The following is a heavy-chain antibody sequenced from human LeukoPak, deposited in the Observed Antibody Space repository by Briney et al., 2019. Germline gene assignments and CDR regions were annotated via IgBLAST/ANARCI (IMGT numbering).Heavy chain of an antibody. D-gene: IGHD2-15*01. V-gene: IGHV4-4*07. CDR1: GDSISNYY. J-gene: IGHJ3*02. CDR2: IYTSGST. CDR3: ARDEDIGNAFDI. Sequence: PSETLSLTCTVSGDSISNYYWSWIRQPAGKGLEWIGRIYTSGSTNYNPSLKSRVTISVDTSKNQFSLKLSSVTAADTAVYYCARDEDIGNAFDIWGQGTMVTVSS.